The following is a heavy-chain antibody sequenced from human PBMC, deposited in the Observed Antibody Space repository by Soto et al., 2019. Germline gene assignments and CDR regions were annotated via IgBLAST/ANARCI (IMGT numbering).Heavy chain of an antibody. Sequence: GGSLRLSCAASGFTFSSYGMHWVRQAPGKGLEWVAVIWYDGSNKYYADSVKGRFTISRDNSKNTLYLQMNSLRAEDTAVYYCARERECSGGSCYRYFQHWGQGTLVTVSS. CDR3: ARERECSGGSCYRYFQH. CDR1: GFTFSSYG. V-gene: IGHV3-33*01. CDR2: IWYDGSNK. J-gene: IGHJ1*01. D-gene: IGHD2-15*01.